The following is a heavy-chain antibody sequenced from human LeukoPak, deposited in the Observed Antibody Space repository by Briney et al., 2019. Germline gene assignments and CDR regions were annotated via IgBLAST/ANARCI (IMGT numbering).Heavy chain of an antibody. CDR2: INIDGTST. V-gene: IGHV3-74*01. D-gene: IGHD6-19*01. Sequence: GGSLRLSCAASGFTFSNYWMHWVRQVPGKELVCVSRINIDGTSTSYADSVKGRFTISRDNAKNALYLQMNSLRAEDTAVYYCARGSSGWYGIDYWGQGALVNVSS. CDR3: ARGSSGWYGIDY. J-gene: IGHJ4*02. CDR1: GFTFSNYW.